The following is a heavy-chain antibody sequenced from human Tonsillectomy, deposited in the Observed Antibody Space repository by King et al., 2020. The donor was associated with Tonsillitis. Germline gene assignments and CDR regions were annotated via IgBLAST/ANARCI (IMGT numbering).Heavy chain of an antibody. CDR3: AKVDYGDYDY. V-gene: IGHV3-30*18. J-gene: IGHJ4*02. CDR1: GFTFSSYG. Sequence: VQLVESGGGVVQPGRSLRLSCAASGFTFSSYGVHWVRQAPGKGLEWVAVISYDGSNKYYADSVKGRFTISRDNSKNTLYLQMNSLRAEDTAVYYCAKVDYGDYDYWGQGTLVTVSS. CDR2: ISYDGSNK. D-gene: IGHD4-17*01.